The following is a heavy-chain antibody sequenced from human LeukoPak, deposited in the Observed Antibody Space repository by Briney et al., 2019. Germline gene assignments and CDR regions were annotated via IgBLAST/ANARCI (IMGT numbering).Heavy chain of an antibody. CDR3: ARDRCIAAAAKCYYYYGMDV. Sequence: ASVKVSCKASGYTFTSYGISWVRQAPGQGLEWMGWISAYNGNTNYAQKLQGRVTMTTDTSTSTAYMELGSLRSDDTAVYYRARDRCIAAAAKCYYYYGMDVWGQGTTVTVSS. CDR2: ISAYNGNT. CDR1: GYTFTSYG. D-gene: IGHD6-13*01. V-gene: IGHV1-18*01. J-gene: IGHJ6*02.